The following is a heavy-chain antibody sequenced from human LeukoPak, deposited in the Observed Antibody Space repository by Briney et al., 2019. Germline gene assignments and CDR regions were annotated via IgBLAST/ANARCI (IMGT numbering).Heavy chain of an antibody. D-gene: IGHD5-18*01. V-gene: IGHV4-30-4*07. CDR1: GGTISSGGYS. Sequence: KPSETLSLTCGVSGGTISSGGYSWNWIRQPPGKGLEWIGYLYYSGSTSYNPSLKSRVTISVDTSKNQFSLKLSSVTAADTAVYYCARVDTAMVLWYWGQGTLVTVSS. CDR3: ARVDTAMVLWY. J-gene: IGHJ4*02. CDR2: LYYSGST.